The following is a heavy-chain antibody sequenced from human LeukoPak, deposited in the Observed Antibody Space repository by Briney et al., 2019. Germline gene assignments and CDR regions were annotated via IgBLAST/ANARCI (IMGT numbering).Heavy chain of an antibody. D-gene: IGHD3-3*01. V-gene: IGHV4-59*01. CDR2: IYYSGST. CDR3: ARFRSGYYSPGLYYYYMDV. J-gene: IGHJ6*03. Sequence: GSLRLSCAASGFTFSSYAMSWVRQAPGKGLEWIGYIYYSGSTNYNPSLKSRVTISVDTSKNQFSLKLSSVTAADTAVYYCARFRSGYYSPGLYYYYMDVWGKGTTVTVSS. CDR1: GFTFSSYA.